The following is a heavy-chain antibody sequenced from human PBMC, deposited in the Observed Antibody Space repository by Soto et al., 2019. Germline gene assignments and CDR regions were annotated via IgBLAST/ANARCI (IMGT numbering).Heavy chain of an antibody. CDR3: ARGGGYCSSTSCYRNWFDP. Sequence: GASVKVSCKASGYTFTSYDINWVRQATGQGLEWVGWMNPNSGNTGYAQKFQGRVTMTRNTSISTAYMELSSLRSEDTAVYYCARGGGYCSSTSCYRNWFDPWGQGTLVTVSS. J-gene: IGHJ5*02. CDR1: GYTFTSYD. D-gene: IGHD2-2*02. V-gene: IGHV1-8*01. CDR2: MNPNSGNT.